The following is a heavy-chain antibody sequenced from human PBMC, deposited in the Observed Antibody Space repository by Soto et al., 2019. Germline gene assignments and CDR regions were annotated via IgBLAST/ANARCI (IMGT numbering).Heavy chain of an antibody. CDR2: IYHSGST. Sequence: SETLSLTCAFSVYSIISGYYCGWIRQPPGKGLEWIGSIYHSGSTYYNPSLKSRVTISVDTSKNQFSLKLSSVTAADTAVYYCARDWGGTTVTTVARMSYFDYWGQGTLVTVSS. D-gene: IGHD4-17*01. V-gene: IGHV4-38-2*02. CDR3: ARDWGGTTVTTVARMSYFDY. CDR1: VYSIISGYY. J-gene: IGHJ4*02.